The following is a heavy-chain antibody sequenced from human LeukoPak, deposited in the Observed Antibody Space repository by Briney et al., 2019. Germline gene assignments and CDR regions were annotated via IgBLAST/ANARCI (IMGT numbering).Heavy chain of an antibody. Sequence: PSETLSLTCTVSGGSISSSSYYWGWIRQPPGKGLEWIGSIYYSGSTYYNPSLKSRVTISVDTSKNQFSLKLSSVTAADTAVYYCASTGPDGYCSGGSCYDWFDPWGQGTLVTVSS. V-gene: IGHV4-39*01. CDR2: IYYSGST. CDR3: ASTGPDGYCSGGSCYDWFDP. CDR1: GGSISSSSYY. J-gene: IGHJ5*02. D-gene: IGHD2-15*01.